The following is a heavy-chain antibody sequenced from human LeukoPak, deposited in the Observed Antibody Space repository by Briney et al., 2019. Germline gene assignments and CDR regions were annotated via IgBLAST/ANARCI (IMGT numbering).Heavy chain of an antibody. CDR2: IISSSSYI. Sequence: GGSLRLSCAASLFTFSSYSMNWVRQAPGKGLEWVSSIISSSSYIYYADSVMVRFTISRDNAKISLYLQMNGLRAEDTGVYYCARGGYYDIFGYWGQGTLVTVS. V-gene: IGHV3-21*01. CDR1: LFTFSSYS. D-gene: IGHD3-9*01. J-gene: IGHJ4*02. CDR3: ARGGYYDIFGY.